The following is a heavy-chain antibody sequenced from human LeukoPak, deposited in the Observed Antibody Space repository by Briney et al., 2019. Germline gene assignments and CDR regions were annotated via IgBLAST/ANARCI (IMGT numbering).Heavy chain of an antibody. CDR3: ARVVVTANSLPDY. D-gene: IGHD2-21*02. CDR2: IIAGNGNT. J-gene: IGHJ4*02. Sequence: ASVKVSCKASGYTFTRYAMHWVRQAPGQRLEWMGWIIAGNGNTKYSQKFQGRVTITRDTSASTAYMELSSLRSEDTAVYYCARVVVTANSLPDYWGQGTLVTVSS. CDR1: GYTFTRYA. V-gene: IGHV1-3*01.